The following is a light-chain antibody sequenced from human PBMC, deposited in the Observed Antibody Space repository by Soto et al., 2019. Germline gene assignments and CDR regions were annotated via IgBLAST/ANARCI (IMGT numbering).Light chain of an antibody. CDR1: SSNIGGTNY. CDR2: SNN. Sequence: QSVLTQPPSASGTPGQKVFISCSGSSSNIGGTNYAYWYQQLPGAAPKLLMHSNNLRPSGVPERISGSKFGTAASLAISGLRSEDEAVYYCASWDGRVGAVIFGGGTKVTVL. CDR3: ASWDGRVGAVI. V-gene: IGLV1-47*02. J-gene: IGLJ2*01.